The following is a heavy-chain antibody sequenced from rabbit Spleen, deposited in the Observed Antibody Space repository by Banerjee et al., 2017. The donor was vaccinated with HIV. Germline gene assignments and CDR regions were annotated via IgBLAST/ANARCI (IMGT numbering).Heavy chain of an antibody. D-gene: IGHD4-1*01. CDR1: GVSFSGSSY. CDR2: IELGGSGFT. CDR3: ARDLDGVIGWNFGW. Sequence: QEQLVESGGGLVKPGASLTLTCTASGVSFSGSSYMCWVRQAPGKGLEWIACIELGGSGFTYFASWAKGRFTISKTSSTTVTLHMTSLTAADTATYFCARDLDGVIGWNFGWWGPGTLVTVS. V-gene: IGHV1S45*01. J-gene: IGHJ6*01.